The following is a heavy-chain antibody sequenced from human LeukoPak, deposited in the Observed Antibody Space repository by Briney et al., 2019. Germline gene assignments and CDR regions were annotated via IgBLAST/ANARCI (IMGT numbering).Heavy chain of an antibody. Sequence: ASVKVSCKASGYTFTGYYMHWVRQAPGQGLEWMGWINPNSGGTNYAQKFQGRVTMTRDTSISTAYMELSRLRSDDTAVYYCARANLAYCGGDCYPDYWGQGTLVTVSS. D-gene: IGHD2-21*02. CDR1: GYTFTGYY. CDR3: ARANLAYCGGDCYPDY. CDR2: INPNSGGT. V-gene: IGHV1-2*02. J-gene: IGHJ4*02.